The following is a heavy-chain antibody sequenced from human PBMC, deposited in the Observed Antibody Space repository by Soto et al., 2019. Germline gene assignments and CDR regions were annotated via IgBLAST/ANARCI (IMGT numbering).Heavy chain of an antibody. V-gene: IGHV1-58*01. Sequence: ASVKVSCKASGFTFTSSAVQWVRQARGQRLERIGWIVVGSGNTNYAQKFKERVTITRDMSTSTAYMEISSLRSEVTSVYYCAAGSAMIEWLPPGYWGQGTLVTVSS. J-gene: IGHJ4*02. CDR1: GFTFTSSA. CDR3: AAGSAMIEWLPPGY. D-gene: IGHD3-3*01. CDR2: IVVGSGNT.